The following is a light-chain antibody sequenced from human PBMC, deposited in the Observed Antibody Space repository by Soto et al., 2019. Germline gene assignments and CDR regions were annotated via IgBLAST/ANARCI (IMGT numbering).Light chain of an antibody. CDR3: QQRHSYPIT. CDR1: QGISSY. Sequence: IQLTQSPSSLSASVGYRFTITCRASQGISSYLAWYQQKPGKAPKLLIYAASTLQSGVPSRFSGSGSGTEFTLTISSLQPEDFATYYCQQRHSYPITFGQGTRLEIK. CDR2: AAS. V-gene: IGKV1-9*01. J-gene: IGKJ5*01.